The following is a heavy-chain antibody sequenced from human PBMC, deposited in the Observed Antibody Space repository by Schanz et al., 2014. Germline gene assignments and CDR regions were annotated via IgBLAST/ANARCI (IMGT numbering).Heavy chain of an antibody. Sequence: QVQLVQSGAEVKKPGASVKVSCKASGYTFTAYYFHWVRQAPGQGLEWMGWIDPNSGGTFYKEKFQGRVTMSRDTSISTAYMELSRLGSDDTAIYYCAREICSGTRCGQRYDPWCQGTLVTVSS. J-gene: IGHJ5*02. CDR2: IDPNSGGT. CDR3: AREICSGTRCGQRYDP. CDR1: GYTFTAYY. V-gene: IGHV1-2*02. D-gene: IGHD2-2*01.